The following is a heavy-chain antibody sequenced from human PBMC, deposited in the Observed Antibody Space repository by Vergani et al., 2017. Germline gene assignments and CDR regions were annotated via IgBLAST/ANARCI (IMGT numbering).Heavy chain of an antibody. Sequence: QVQLQESGPGLVKPSQTLSLTCTVSGGSISSGSYYWSWIRQPAGKGLEWIGRIYTSGSTNYNPSLKSRVTMSVDTSKNQFSLKLSSVTAADTAVYYCGRGYLEYSSSPKDYYYYMDVWGKGTTVTVSS. CDR3: GRGYLEYSSSPKDYYYYMDV. D-gene: IGHD6-6*01. CDR2: IYTSGST. J-gene: IGHJ6*03. CDR1: GGSISSGSYY. V-gene: IGHV4-61*02.